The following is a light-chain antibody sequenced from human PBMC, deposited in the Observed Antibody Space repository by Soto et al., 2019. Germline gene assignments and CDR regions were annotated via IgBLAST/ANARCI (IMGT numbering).Light chain of an antibody. CDR3: SSYTSSSTLENV. Sequence: QSVLTQPASVSGSPGQSITISCTGTSGDVGGYNYVSWYQQHPGKAPKLMIYEVSNRPSGVSNRFSGSKSGNTASLTISGLQAEDEADYYCSSYTSSSTLENVVXTGTK. CDR2: EVS. V-gene: IGLV2-14*01. CDR1: SGDVGGYNY. J-gene: IGLJ1*01.